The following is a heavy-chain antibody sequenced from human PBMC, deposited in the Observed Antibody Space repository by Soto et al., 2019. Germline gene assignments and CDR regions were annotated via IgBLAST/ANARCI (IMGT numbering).Heavy chain of an antibody. J-gene: IGHJ5*02. CDR2: THHSGST. D-gene: IGHD6-6*01. CDR3: ARTLSSSAENWFDP. Sequence: SETLSLTCTFSGGSFSGYYWNWIRQSPGKGLEWVGETHHSGSTNYNPSLKGRATISLDMSKNQFSLKLSSVTPEDTAVYFCARTLSSSAENWFDPWGQGTLVTVSS. V-gene: IGHV4-34*01. CDR1: GGSFSGYY.